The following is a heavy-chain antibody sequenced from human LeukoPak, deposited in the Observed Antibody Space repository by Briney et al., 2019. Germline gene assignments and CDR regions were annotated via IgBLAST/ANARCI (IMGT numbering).Heavy chain of an antibody. Sequence: GGSLRLSCAASGFTFSSYSMNWVRQAPGKGLEWVSSISSSSSYIYYADSVKGRFTISRDNAKNSLYLQMNSLRAEDTALYYCARVDSSGYYYYFDYWGQGILVTVSS. V-gene: IGHV3-21*04. CDR3: ARVDSSGYYYYFDY. CDR2: ISSSSSYI. J-gene: IGHJ4*02. CDR1: GFTFSSYS. D-gene: IGHD3-22*01.